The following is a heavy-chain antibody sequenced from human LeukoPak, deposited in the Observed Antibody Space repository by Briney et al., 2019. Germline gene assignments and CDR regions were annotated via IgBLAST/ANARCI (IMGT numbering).Heavy chain of an antibody. CDR1: GFTFSSSA. Sequence: GGSLRLSCATSGFTFSSSAMSWVRQPPGKGLAWVSTISGSGGGTYYADSVKGRFTISRDNSKNTLYLQMNSLRAEDTAVFYCGKLLYSSGMYHFDYWGQGTLVTVSS. J-gene: IGHJ4*02. D-gene: IGHD3-10*01. CDR2: ISGSGGGT. V-gene: IGHV3-23*01. CDR3: GKLLYSSGMYHFDY.